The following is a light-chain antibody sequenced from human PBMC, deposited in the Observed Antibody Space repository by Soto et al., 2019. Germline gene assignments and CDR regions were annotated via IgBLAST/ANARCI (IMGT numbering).Light chain of an antibody. V-gene: IGKV3D-15*01. CDR2: GAS. CDR3: QQYNNWPPG. CDR1: QSVSSN. J-gene: IGKJ5*01. Sequence: EIVMTQSPATLSVSPGERATLSCRASQSVSSNLAWYQQKPGQAPRLLIYGASTRATGIPARFSGSGSGTEFTLTISSLQSEDFAVYYCQQYNNWPPGFGQGTRLE.